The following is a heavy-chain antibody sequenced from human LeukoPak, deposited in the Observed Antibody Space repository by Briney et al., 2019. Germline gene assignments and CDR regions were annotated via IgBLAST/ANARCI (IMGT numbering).Heavy chain of an antibody. CDR3: AGANSSSWHYFDD. D-gene: IGHD6-13*01. J-gene: IGHJ4*02. V-gene: IGHV3-30*04. CDR2: ISYDGSQK. CDR1: GFTFSDYT. Sequence: GGSLRLSCAASGFTFSDYTMHWVRQAPGKGLEWVAVISYDGSQKYYADSVTGRFTISRDNSKNTVYLHMNSLRAEDTAVFYCAGANSSSWHYFDDWGQGTLVTVSS.